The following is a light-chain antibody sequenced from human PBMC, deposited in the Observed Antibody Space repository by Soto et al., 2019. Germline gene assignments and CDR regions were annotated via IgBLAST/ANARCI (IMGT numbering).Light chain of an antibody. J-gene: IGKJ1*01. V-gene: IGKV1-6*01. CDR2: AAS. Sequence: IQMTQSPSSLSASVEDRFVMTCRASQSIGSDLSWYQQKPGKAPTLLIYAASNLQSGVPSRFRGSRSGTEFTLTVSSLQPADFATYYCLQDHDDSWTFGQGTKVDIK. CDR1: QSIGSD. CDR3: LQDHDDSWT.